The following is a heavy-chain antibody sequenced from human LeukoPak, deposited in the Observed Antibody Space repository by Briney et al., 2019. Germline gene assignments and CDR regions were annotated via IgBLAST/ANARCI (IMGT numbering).Heavy chain of an antibody. V-gene: IGHV3-13*04. CDR2: IGTAGDI. D-gene: IGHD1-1*01. J-gene: IGHJ5*02. CDR1: GFTFSRYD. CDR3: ARGASTGFDP. Sequence: AGGSLRFSCAASGFTFSRYDMHWVRQATGEGLEWVSGIGTAGDIYYLGSVKGRFTLSREDAKNSLYLQMNNLRAGDTAVYYCARGASTGFDPWGQGTLVTVSS.